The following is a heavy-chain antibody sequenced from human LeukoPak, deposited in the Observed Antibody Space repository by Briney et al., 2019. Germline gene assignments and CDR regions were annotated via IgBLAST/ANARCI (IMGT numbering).Heavy chain of an antibody. J-gene: IGHJ4*02. Sequence: SETLSLTCTVSGGSISSYYWSWIRQPPGKGLEWIGYIYYSGSTNYNPSFKSRVTISVDTSNNQFSLKLSSVTAADTAVYYCARSGSKVVTAINFWGQGTLVTVSS. CDR2: IYYSGST. CDR1: GGSISSYY. D-gene: IGHD2-21*02. V-gene: IGHV4-59*01. CDR3: ARSGSKVVTAINF.